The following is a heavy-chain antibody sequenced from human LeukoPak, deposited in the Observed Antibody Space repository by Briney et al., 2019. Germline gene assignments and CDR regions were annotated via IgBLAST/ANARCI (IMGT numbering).Heavy chain of an antibody. CDR3: ATVKLRFLEWLFPFDY. D-gene: IGHD3-3*01. Sequence: ASVKVSCKVSGYTLTELSMHWVRQAPGKGLEWMGGFDPEDGETIYAQKFQGRVTVTEDTSTDTAYLELSSLRSEDTAVYYCATVKLRFLEWLFPFDYWGQGTLVTVSS. V-gene: IGHV1-24*01. CDR2: FDPEDGET. J-gene: IGHJ4*02. CDR1: GYTLTELS.